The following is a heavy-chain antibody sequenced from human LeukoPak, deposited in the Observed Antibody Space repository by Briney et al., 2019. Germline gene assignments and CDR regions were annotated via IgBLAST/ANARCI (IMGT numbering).Heavy chain of an antibody. CDR3: ARNKPITAFFGMDV. V-gene: IGHV3-30*04. J-gene: IGHJ6*02. CDR1: GFSFSDYA. Sequence: PGRSLRLSCAASGFSFSDYALHWVRQAPGKGLEWVAVISYGGTKEYYADSVKGRFTISKGNSKNTLYLQMNSLRHEDTAVYYCARNKPITAFFGMDVWGQGTTVIVSS. CDR2: ISYGGTKE. D-gene: IGHD6-6*01.